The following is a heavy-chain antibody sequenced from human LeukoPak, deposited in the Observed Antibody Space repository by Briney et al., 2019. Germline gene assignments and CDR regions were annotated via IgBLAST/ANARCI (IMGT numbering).Heavy chain of an antibody. J-gene: IGHJ4*02. CDR2: INTNTGSP. D-gene: IGHD2-15*01. CDR3: ARGYVSGQVDY. CDR1: GYTFTNYP. V-gene: IGHV7-4-1*02. Sequence: ASVKVSCKASGYTFTNYPMIWVRQAPGQGLEWMGWINTNTGSPTYAQGLTGRFVFSLDTSLSTAYVQITSLQAEDTAMYYCARGYVSGQVDYWGQGTLVTVSS.